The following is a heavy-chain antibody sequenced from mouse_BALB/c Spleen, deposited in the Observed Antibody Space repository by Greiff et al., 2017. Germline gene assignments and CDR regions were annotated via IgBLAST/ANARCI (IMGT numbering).Heavy chain of an antibody. Sequence: EVMLVESGGGLVKPGGSLKLSCAASGFTFSSYAMSWVRQSPEKRLEWVAEISSGGSYTYYPDTVTGRFTISRDNAKNTLYLEMSSLRSEDTAMYYCARDRDDFYAMDYWGQGTSVTVSS. CDR2: ISSGGSYT. J-gene: IGHJ4*01. D-gene: IGHD2-3*01. CDR1: GFTFSSYA. V-gene: IGHV5-9-4*01. CDR3: ARDRDDFYAMDY.